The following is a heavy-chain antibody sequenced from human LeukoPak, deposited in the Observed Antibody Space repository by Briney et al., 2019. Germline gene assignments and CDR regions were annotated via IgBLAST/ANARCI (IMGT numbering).Heavy chain of an antibody. J-gene: IGHJ5*02. V-gene: IGHV1-2*02. CDR3: ARDWENWFDP. Sequence: ASVKVSCKASGYTFTDYYIHWVRQAPGQGLEWMGWINPNSGVINYAQKFQGRVTLTRDTSITTAYMQLSRLRSDDTAVYYCARDWENWFDPWGQGTLVTVSS. D-gene: IGHD1-26*01. CDR2: INPNSGVI. CDR1: GYTFTDYY.